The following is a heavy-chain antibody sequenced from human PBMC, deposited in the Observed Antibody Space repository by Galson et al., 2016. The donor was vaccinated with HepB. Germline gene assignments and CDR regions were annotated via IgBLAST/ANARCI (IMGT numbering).Heavy chain of an antibody. D-gene: IGHD1-26*01. CDR2: FNPEQGKT. J-gene: IGHJ2*01. V-gene: IGHV1-24*01. CDR3: ATGISRYFDP. CDR1: GYTLTELS. Sequence: SVKVSCKVYGYTLTELSMHWVRQAPGKGLEWLGGFNPEQGKTIYAQKFQGRVTMTEDISSETSYMEMTSLRSDDTAVFYCATGISRYFDPWGRGTLVTVSS.